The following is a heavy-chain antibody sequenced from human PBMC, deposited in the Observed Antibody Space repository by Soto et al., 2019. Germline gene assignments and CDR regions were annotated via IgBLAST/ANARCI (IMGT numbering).Heavy chain of an antibody. CDR2: ISYDGSNK. Sequence: QPGGSLRLSCAASGFTFSSYAMHWVRQAPGKGLEWVAVISYDGSNKYYADSVKGRFTISRDNSKNTLYLQMNSLRAEDTAVYYCARAPILYSSSWYGGAFDIWGQGTMVTVSS. D-gene: IGHD6-13*01. CDR3: ARAPILYSSSWYGGAFDI. J-gene: IGHJ3*02. CDR1: GFTFSSYA. V-gene: IGHV3-30-3*01.